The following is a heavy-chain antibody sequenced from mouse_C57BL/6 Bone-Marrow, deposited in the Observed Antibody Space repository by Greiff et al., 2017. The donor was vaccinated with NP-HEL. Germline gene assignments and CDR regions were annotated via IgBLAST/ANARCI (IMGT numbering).Heavy chain of an antibody. Sequence: EVQLQQSGPELVKPGASVKMSCKASGYTFTDYNMHWVKQSHGKSLEWIGYINPNNGGTSYNQKFKGKATLTVNKSSSTAYMELRSLTSEDSAVYYCAKTLITTVVATPFYYAMDYWGQGTSVTVSS. J-gene: IGHJ4*01. CDR3: AKTLITTVVATPFYYAMDY. V-gene: IGHV1-22*01. CDR2: INPNNGGT. D-gene: IGHD1-1*01. CDR1: GYTFTDYN.